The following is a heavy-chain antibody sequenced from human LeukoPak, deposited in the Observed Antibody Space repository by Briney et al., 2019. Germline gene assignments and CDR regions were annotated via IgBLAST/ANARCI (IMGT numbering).Heavy chain of an antibody. CDR3: AKDLEVPILDY. CDR1: GFTFSTYG. Sequence: GRSPRLSCAASGFTFSTYGMHWVRQAPGKGLEWVAAIWYDGSNKFYADFVEGRFTISRDNSKNTVCLQMSSLRAEDTAVYYCAKDLEVPILDYWGQGTPVTVSP. J-gene: IGHJ4*02. D-gene: IGHD1-1*01. V-gene: IGHV3-33*06. CDR2: IWYDGSNK.